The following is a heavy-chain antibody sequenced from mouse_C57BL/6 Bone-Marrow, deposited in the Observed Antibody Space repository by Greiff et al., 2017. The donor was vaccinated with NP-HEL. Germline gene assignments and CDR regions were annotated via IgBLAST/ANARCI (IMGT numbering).Heavy chain of an antibody. CDR2: IDPANGNT. CDR3: APFTTVVAIRGY. Sequence: VQLQQSVAELVRPGASVKLSCTASGFIIKNTYMHWVKQRPEQGLEWIGRIDPANGNTKYAPKFQGKATITADTSSNTAYLQLSSLTSEDTAIYYCAPFTTVVAIRGYWGQGTTLTVSS. V-gene: IGHV14-3*01. CDR1: GFIIKNTY. D-gene: IGHD1-1*01. J-gene: IGHJ2*01.